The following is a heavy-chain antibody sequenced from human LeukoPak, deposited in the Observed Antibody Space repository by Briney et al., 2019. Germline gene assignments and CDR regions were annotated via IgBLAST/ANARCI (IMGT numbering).Heavy chain of an antibody. Sequence: PSETLSLTCTVSGGSIRSSYYYWGWIRQPPGKGLEWIGSIYDSGSTYYNPSLKSRVTISVDTSKNQFSLKLSSVTAADTAVYYCARQYYDYVWGSYRRTPRYFDYWGQGTLVTVSS. CDR2: IYDSGST. V-gene: IGHV4-39*01. CDR3: ARQYYDYVWGSYRRTPRYFDY. D-gene: IGHD3-16*02. J-gene: IGHJ4*02. CDR1: GGSIRSSYYY.